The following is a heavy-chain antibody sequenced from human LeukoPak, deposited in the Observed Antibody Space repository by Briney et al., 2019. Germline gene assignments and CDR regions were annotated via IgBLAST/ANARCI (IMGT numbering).Heavy chain of an antibody. CDR1: GYTFTSYY. V-gene: IGHV1-46*01. Sequence: GASVKVSCKASGYTFTSYYMHWVRQAPGHGLEWMGLINPSGGSTSYAQKFQGRVTMNRDMSTSTVYIELSSLRCEDTAVYYCATDIVGATWNYWGQGTLVTVSS. CDR3: ATDIVGATWNY. D-gene: IGHD1-26*01. CDR2: INPSGGST. J-gene: IGHJ4*02.